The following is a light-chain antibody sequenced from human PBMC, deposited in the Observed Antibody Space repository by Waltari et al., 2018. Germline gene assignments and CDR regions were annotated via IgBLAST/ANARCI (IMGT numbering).Light chain of an antibody. Sequence: NFMLTQPHSVSESPGKTLTISCTRSSGSIPSNYLQWYQQRPGRAPITVIYEDNERPSGVPDRFSGSIDSSSNSASLTISGLKTEDEADYYCQSYNSSNVIFGGGTKLTVL. CDR1: SGSIPSNY. CDR2: EDN. V-gene: IGLV6-57*04. CDR3: QSYNSSNVI. J-gene: IGLJ2*01.